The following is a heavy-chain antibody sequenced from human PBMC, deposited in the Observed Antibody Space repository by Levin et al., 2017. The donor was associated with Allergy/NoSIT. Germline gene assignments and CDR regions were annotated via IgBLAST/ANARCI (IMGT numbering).Heavy chain of an antibody. D-gene: IGHD2-2*01. CDR2: IYSSGKT. J-gene: IGHJ3*02. CDR1: GGSIRSGGFY. V-gene: IGHV4-61*02. Sequence: TSETLSLTCSVSGGSIRSGGFYWSWIRQSAGEGLAFIGRIYSSGKTFYNPSLKSRVTLSLDTSANQFSLNLNSVTAADTAVYYCARAVCKTISCSSFSAFDIWGRGTMVTVSS. CDR3: ARAVCKTISCSSFSAFDI.